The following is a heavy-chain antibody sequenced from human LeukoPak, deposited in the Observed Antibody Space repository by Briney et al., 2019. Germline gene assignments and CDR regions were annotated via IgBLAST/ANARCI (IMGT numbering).Heavy chain of an antibody. CDR2: INPNSGGT. V-gene: IGHV1-2*06. D-gene: IGHD3-10*01. CDR3: ARGGSGSYYRSWFDP. CDR1: GYTFTGYY. J-gene: IGHJ5*02. Sequence: GASVKVACKVSGYTFTGYYMHWVRQAPGQGLEWMGRINPNSGGTNYAQKLQGRVTMTRDTSISTAYMELSRLRSDDTAVYYCARGGSGSYYRSWFDPWGQGTLVTVSS.